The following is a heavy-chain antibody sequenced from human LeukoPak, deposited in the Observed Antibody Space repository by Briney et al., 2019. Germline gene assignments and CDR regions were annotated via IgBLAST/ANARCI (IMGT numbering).Heavy chain of an antibody. D-gene: IGHD1-20*01. Sequence: GGSLRLSCSASGFTFGDYAMSWVRQAPGKGLEWVGVIRSKAYGGTTEYAASVKGRFTISRDDSKSIAYLQMNSLKTEDTAVHYCTRGITGTKTDYWGQGTLVTVSS. J-gene: IGHJ4*02. CDR1: GFTFGDYA. CDR2: IRSKAYGGTT. V-gene: IGHV3-49*04. CDR3: TRGITGTKTDY.